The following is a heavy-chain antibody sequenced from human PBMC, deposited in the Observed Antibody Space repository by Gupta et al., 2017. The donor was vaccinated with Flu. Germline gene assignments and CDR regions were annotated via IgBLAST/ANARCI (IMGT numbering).Heavy chain of an antibody. CDR3: ARGPAGEDY. V-gene: IGHV4-61*02. CDR2: IYTSGST. Sequence: QVQLQESGPGLVKPSQTLSLTCTVSGGSISSGSYYWSWIRQPAGKGLEWIGRIYTSGSTNYNPSLKSRVTISVDTSKNQFSLKLSSVTAADTAVYYCARGPAGEDYWGQGTLVTVSS. CDR1: GGSISSGSYY. D-gene: IGHD7-27*01. J-gene: IGHJ4*02.